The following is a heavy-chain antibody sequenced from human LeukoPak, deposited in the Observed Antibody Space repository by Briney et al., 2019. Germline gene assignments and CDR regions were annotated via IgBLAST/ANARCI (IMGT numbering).Heavy chain of an antibody. Sequence: GGSLRLSCAASGFTFSSYAMNWVRQAPGKGLEWVSAISGSGDSRYYADSVKGRFTISRDNSKDTLYLQMNSLRDEDTAVYYCAKDRGSYIRIFDYWGQGTQVTVSS. V-gene: IGHV3-23*01. D-gene: IGHD1-26*01. CDR2: ISGSGDSR. CDR3: AKDRGSYIRIFDY. CDR1: GFTFSSYA. J-gene: IGHJ4*02.